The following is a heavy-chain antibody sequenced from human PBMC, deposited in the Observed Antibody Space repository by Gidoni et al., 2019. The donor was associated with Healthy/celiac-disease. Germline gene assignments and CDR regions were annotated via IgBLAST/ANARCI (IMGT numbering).Heavy chain of an antibody. CDR1: GFTFSSSG. Sequence: QVQLVEAGGVVLQPWRTLRLSCAASGFTFSSSGMPGVRQAPGKGLEWEAVRWYDGSNKSYADSVQGRFTISRDNSKNTLYLQMNSLRAEDTAVYYCARDGYSSGWYLDYWGQGTLVTVSS. D-gene: IGHD6-19*01. J-gene: IGHJ4*02. V-gene: IGHV3-33*01. CDR3: ARDGYSSGWYLDY. CDR2: RWYDGSNK.